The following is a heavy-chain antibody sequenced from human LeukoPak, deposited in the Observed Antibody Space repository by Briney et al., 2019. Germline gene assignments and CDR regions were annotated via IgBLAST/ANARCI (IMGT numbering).Heavy chain of an antibody. V-gene: IGHV3-48*04. J-gene: IGHJ6*02. CDR3: AIPPLSGTGSSRPLAGMDV. CDR2: ISHTGSTM. CDR1: GFSFSGYS. Sequence: GGSLRLSCAASGFSFSGYSMNWVRQAPGKGLEWASYISHTGSTMSYADSVKGRFTISRDNARNSLYLQMNSLRAEDTAVYYCAIPPLSGTGSSRPLAGMDVWGQGTTVTVSS. D-gene: IGHD3-10*01.